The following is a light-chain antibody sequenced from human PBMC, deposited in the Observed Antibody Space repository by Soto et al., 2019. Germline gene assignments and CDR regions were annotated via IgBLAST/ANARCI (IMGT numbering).Light chain of an antibody. V-gene: IGLV2-23*01. CDR2: EGS. Sequence: QSVLTQPASVSGSPGQSITISCTGTSSDVGSYNLVSWYQQHPGEAPKLMIFEGSKRPSGVSNRFSGSKSGSTASLTISGLQAEDEADYYCCSYARSSTHVFGTGTKLTVL. CDR1: SSDVGSYNL. CDR3: CSYARSSTHV. J-gene: IGLJ1*01.